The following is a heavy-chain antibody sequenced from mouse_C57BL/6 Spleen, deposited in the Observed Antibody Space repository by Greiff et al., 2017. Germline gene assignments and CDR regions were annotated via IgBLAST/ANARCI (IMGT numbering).Heavy chain of an antibody. V-gene: IGHV1-80*01. Sequence: QVQLQQSGAELVKPGASVKISCKASGYAFSSYWMNWVKQRPGKGLEWIGQMYPGDGDTNYNGKFKGKATLTADKSSSTAYMQLSSLTSEDSAVYFCARRGSSYWHFDVWGTGTTVTVSS. CDR1: GYAFSSYW. J-gene: IGHJ1*03. D-gene: IGHD1-1*01. CDR2: MYPGDGDT. CDR3: ARRGSSYWHFDV.